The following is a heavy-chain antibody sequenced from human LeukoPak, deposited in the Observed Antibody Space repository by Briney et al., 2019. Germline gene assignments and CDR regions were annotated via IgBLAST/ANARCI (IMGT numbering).Heavy chain of an antibody. V-gene: IGHV3-30*04. D-gene: IGHD5-18*01. J-gene: IGHJ4*02. CDR1: GFTFSSYS. CDR2: ISYDGSNK. Sequence: GGSLRLSCAASGFTFSSYSMHWVRQAPGKGLEWVAVISYDGSNKYYADYVKGRITISRDNSKNKLYLKMNSLSAEATDLYYCASGNSYGLDFWGWGTLVTVSA. CDR3: ASGNSYGLDF.